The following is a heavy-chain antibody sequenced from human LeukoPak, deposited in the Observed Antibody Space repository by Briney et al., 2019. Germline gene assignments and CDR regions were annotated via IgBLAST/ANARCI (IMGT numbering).Heavy chain of an antibody. D-gene: IGHD4-11*01. V-gene: IGHV3-30-3*01. CDR2: ISYDGSNK. J-gene: IGHJ4*02. CDR1: GFTFSSCA. CDR3: ARDYGPSWGSTAYYLDY. Sequence: PGGSLRLSCAASGFTFSSCAMHWVRQASGKGLEWVAVISYDGSNKYYADSVKGRFTISRDNSKNTLYLQMNSLRAEDTAVYYCARDYGPSWGSTAYYLDYWGQGTLVTVSS.